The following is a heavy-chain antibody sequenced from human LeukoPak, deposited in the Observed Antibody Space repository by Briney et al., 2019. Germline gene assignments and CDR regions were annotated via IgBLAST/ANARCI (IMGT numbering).Heavy chain of an antibody. D-gene: IGHD1-26*01. J-gene: IGHJ4*02. V-gene: IGHV3-48*03. CDR1: GFTFSSYE. Sequence: GGSLRLSRAASGFTFSSYEMNWVRQAPGKGLEWLSYTSKSGTTIHYADSVRGRFTISRDNAKNSLYLQMNSLRAEDTAVYYCARGGATYGVGRYFDNWGQGTL. CDR2: TSKSGTTI. CDR3: ARGGATYGVGRYFDN.